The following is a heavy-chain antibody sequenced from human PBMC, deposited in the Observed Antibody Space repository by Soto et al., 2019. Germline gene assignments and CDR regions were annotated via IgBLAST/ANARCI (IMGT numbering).Heavy chain of an antibody. D-gene: IGHD6-13*01. V-gene: IGHV3-7*05. J-gene: IGHJ4*02. CDR2: INQDGSVK. Sequence: GGSLRLSCAASGFTFSNYWMTWVRQAPGKGLEWVVNINQDGSVKYYVDSVKGRLTVSRDNAKNSLYMQMNSLRAEDTAVYYCARIGYSNSSLDYWGPGTLVTVSS. CDR1: GFTFSNYW. CDR3: ARIGYSNSSLDY.